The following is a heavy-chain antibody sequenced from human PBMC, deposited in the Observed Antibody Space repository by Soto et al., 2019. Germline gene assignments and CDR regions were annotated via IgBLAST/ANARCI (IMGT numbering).Heavy chain of an antibody. CDR3: ARDLDCSSASCSNWFDP. CDR1: GFTFSSYG. V-gene: IGHV3-33*01. CDR2: IWYDGSNK. D-gene: IGHD2-2*01. J-gene: IGHJ5*02. Sequence: HPGGSLRLSCAASGFTFSSYGMHWVRQAPGKGLEWVAVIWYDGSNKYYADSVKGRFTISRDNSKNTLYLQMNSLRAEDTAVYYCARDLDCSSASCSNWFDPWGQGTLVTVSS.